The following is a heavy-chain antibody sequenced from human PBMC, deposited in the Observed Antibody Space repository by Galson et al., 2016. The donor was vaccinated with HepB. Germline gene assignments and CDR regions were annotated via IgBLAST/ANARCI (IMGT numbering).Heavy chain of an antibody. J-gene: IGHJ6*04. V-gene: IGHV3-30-3*01. D-gene: IGHD1-1*01. CDR1: GFIFRSCA. CDR2: ISNDGSNK. CDR3: ARFIASPWNDYYYYGMDV. Sequence: SLRLSCADSGFIFRSCAMNWVRQAPGKGLERLAVISNDGSNKYFADSVKGRFTISRDNSKKTLYLQMNSLRAEDTAVYYCARFIASPWNDYYYYGMDVWGKGTTVTVSS.